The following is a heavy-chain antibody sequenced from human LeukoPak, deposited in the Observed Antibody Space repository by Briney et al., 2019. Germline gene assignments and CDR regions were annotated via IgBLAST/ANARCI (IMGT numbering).Heavy chain of an antibody. CDR2: IYASGST. CDR1: GGSISSYY. CDR3: ASNMGPEWLLDY. D-gene: IGHD5-12*01. Sequence: SETLSLTCTVSGGSISSYYWSWIRQPAGKGLEWIGRIYASGSTNYNPSLKSRVTMSVDTSKNQFSLKLSSVTAADTAVYYCASNMGPEWLLDYWGQGTLVTVSS. J-gene: IGHJ4*02. V-gene: IGHV4-4*07.